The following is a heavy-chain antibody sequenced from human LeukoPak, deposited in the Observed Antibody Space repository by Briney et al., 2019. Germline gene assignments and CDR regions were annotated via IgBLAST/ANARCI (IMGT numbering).Heavy chain of an antibody. Sequence: ASVKVSCKASGYTFTSYGISWVRQAPGQGMEGMGWISAYNGNTNYAQKLQGRVTMTTDTSTSTAYMELRSLRSDDTAVYYCARGRQLWSHFDYWGQGTLVTVSS. D-gene: IGHD5-18*01. CDR3: ARGRQLWSHFDY. CDR1: GYTFTSYG. V-gene: IGHV1-18*01. J-gene: IGHJ4*02. CDR2: ISAYNGNT.